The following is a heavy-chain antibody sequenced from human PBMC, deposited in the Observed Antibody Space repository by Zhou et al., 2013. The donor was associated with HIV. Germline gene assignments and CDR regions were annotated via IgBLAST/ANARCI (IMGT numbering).Heavy chain of an antibody. CDR3: ATDRNLDHVLENGLHV. J-gene: IGHJ1*01. D-gene: IGHD3-3*01. CDR1: GYTLTELS. Sequence: QVHLVQSGTEVKKPGASVIVSCAVSGYTLTELSIHWVRQLYGGGLQWMGRFDREDDAMRLPHELQGRVALFGDPQTDTAYMQLRNMTVDDSALYYCATDRNLDHVLENGLHVWGQGTLIIVSP. CDR2: FDREDDAM. V-gene: IGHV1-24*01.